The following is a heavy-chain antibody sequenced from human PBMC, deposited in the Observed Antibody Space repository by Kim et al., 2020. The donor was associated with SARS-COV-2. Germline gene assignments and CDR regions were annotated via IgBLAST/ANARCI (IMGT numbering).Heavy chain of an antibody. CDR1: GYIFTSHD. V-gene: IGHV7-4-1*02. CDR2: INTNTGNP. Sequence: ASVKVSCKASGYIFTSHDINWVRQAPGQGLEWMGWINTNTGNPTYAQGFTGRFDFSLDTSVSTAYLQISSLKAEDTAIYYCARKGAMDVWGQGTTVTVSS. J-gene: IGHJ6*02. CDR3: ARKGAMDV.